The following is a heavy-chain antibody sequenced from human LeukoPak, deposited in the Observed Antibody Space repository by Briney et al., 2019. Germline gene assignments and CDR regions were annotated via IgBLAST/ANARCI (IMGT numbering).Heavy chain of an antibody. J-gene: IGHJ4*02. D-gene: IGHD6-19*01. Sequence: ASVKVSCKASGYTFTSYGISWVRQAPGQGLEWMGMIYPRDGSTSYAQKFQGRVTVTRDTSTSTVHMELSGLRSEDTAMYYCVKDSGWFHFDSWGQGTLVTVSS. CDR2: IYPRDGST. CDR1: GYTFTSYG. V-gene: IGHV1-46*01. CDR3: VKDSGWFHFDS.